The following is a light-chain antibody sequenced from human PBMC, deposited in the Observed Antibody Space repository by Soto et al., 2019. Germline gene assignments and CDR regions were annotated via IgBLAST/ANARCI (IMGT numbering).Light chain of an antibody. CDR2: EVT. J-gene: IGLJ1*01. V-gene: IGLV2-8*01. CDR3: CSSASSSTYV. Sequence: QSVLTQPTSASGSPGQSVTISCTGTSSDVGGYDYVSWYQQHPGKAPKLMIYEVTIRPSGVSDRFSGSKSGNTASLTVSGLQAEDEADYYCCSSASSSTYVFGTGTKVTVL. CDR1: SSDVGGYDY.